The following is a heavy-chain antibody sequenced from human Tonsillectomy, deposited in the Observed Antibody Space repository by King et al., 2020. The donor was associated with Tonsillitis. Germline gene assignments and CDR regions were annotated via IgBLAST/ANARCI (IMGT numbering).Heavy chain of an antibody. CDR1: GYTFTSYA. CDR3: ARENRGFGEDY. V-gene: IGHV1-3*01. CDR2: INVADGDR. Sequence: QLVQSGAEVKKPGASGKVSCKASGYTFTSYAMHWVRQAPGQRLEWMGWINVADGDRRYSQNFQDRVSITRDTSASTFYMEVSSLRYEDTAVYYCARENRGFGEDYWGHGTLVTVSS. J-gene: IGHJ4*01. D-gene: IGHD3-10*01.